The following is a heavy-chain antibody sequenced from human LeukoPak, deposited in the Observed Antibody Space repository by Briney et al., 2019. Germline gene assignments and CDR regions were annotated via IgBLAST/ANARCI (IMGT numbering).Heavy chain of an antibody. CDR1: GYTFTSYA. CDR3: ARDWGVVYSSSWRPELDY. Sequence: ASVKVSCKASGYTFTSYAMHWVRQAPGQRLEWMGWINAGNGNTKYSQKFQGRVTITRDTSASTAYMELSSLRSEDTAVYYCARDWGVVYSSSWRPELDYWGQGTLITVSS. CDR2: INAGNGNT. V-gene: IGHV1-3*01. J-gene: IGHJ4*02. D-gene: IGHD6-13*01.